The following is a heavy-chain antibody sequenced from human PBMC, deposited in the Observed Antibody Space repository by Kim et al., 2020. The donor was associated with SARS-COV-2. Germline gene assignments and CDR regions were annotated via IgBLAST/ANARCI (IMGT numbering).Heavy chain of an antibody. CDR2: INAGNGNT. Sequence: ASVKVSCKASGYTFTSYAMHWVRQAPGQRLEWMGRINAGNGNTKYSQKFQGRVTITRDTSASTAYMELSSLRSEDTAVYYCARVATMIVVVESAFDIWGQGTMVTVSS. CDR1: GYTFTSYA. D-gene: IGHD3-22*01. J-gene: IGHJ3*02. V-gene: IGHV1-3*01. CDR3: ARVATMIVVVESAFDI.